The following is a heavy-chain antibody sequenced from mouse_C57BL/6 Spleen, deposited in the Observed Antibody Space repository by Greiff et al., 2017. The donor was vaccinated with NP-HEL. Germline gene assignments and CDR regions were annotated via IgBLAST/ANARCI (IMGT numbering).Heavy chain of an antibody. CDR1: GFSLTSYG. J-gene: IGHJ1*03. D-gene: IGHD6-2*01. CDR3: AREGGSLYWYFDV. Sequence: VQLQESGPGLVQPSQSLSITCTVSGFSLTSYGVHWVRPSPGKGLEWLGVIWSGGSTDYNAAFISRLSISKDNSKSQVFFKMNSLQADDTAIYYCAREGGSLYWYFDVWGTGTTVTVSS. CDR2: IWSGGST. V-gene: IGHV2-2*01.